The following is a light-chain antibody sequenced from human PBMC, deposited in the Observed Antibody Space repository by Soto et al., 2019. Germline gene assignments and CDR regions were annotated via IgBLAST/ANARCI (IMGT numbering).Light chain of an antibody. V-gene: IGKV3-20*01. CDR2: GAS. Sequence: EIVLTQSPGTLSLSPGERATLSCRASQSVSSSYLAWYQQKPGQAPRLLIYGASSRDTGIPDRFSGSGSGTDFTLTISRLEPEDFAVYYCQQYGSSPHTFGRGTKLEIK. CDR3: QQYGSSPHT. J-gene: IGKJ2*01. CDR1: QSVSSSY.